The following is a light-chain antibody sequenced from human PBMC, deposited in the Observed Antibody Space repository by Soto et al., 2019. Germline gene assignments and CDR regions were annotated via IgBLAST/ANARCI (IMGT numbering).Light chain of an antibody. V-gene: IGKV4-1*01. CDR2: WAS. J-gene: IGKJ2*01. CDR1: QSVLSSSNNKNY. CDR3: HQYYSTPYT. Sequence: DIVMTQSPDSLAVSLGERATINCKSSQSVLSSSNNKNYLAWYQQKPGQPPKLLIYWASTRESGVSDRFSGSGSGTDFTLTVSSLQAADVAVYYCHQYYSTPYTFGQGTKLEIK.